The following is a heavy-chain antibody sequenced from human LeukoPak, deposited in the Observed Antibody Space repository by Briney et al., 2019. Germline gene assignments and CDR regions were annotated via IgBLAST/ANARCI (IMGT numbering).Heavy chain of an antibody. J-gene: IGHJ4*02. CDR2: IYYSGST. D-gene: IGHD6-19*01. V-gene: IGHV4-59*01. Sequence: PLETLSLTCTVSGDSISSYFWSWIRQPPGKGLEWMGYIYYSGSTNYNPSLKSRVTISVDTSKIQFSLKPISVTPADTAVYYCARSQWLGIVDSWGQGTLVTVSS. CDR3: ARSQWLGIVDS. CDR1: GDSISSYF.